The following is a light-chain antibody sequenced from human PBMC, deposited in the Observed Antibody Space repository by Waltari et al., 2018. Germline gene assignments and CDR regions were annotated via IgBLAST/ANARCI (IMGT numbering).Light chain of an antibody. CDR1: QSVSST. CDR3: QQYNNWPLT. V-gene: IGKV3-15*01. Sequence: EIVMTQSPATLSVSPGERATLSCRASQSVSSTLPWYQQKPGQAPRLLIYGASTRATGVPARFSGSGSGTEFTLTISSLQSEDFAVYYCQQYNNWPLTFGGGTKVEIK. CDR2: GAS. J-gene: IGKJ4*01.